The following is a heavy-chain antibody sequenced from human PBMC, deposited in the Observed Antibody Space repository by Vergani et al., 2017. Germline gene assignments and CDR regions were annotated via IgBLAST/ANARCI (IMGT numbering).Heavy chain of an antibody. CDR2: IYYSGST. CDR3: ARCSDYYDSSGYARFLDYYYYYGMDV. Sequence: QVQLQESGPGLVKPSETLSLTCTVSGCSISSYYWSWIRQPPGKGLEWIGYIYYSGSTNYNPSLKSRVTISVDTSKNQFSLKLSSVSAADTAVYYCARCSDYYDSSGYARFLDYYYYYGMDVWGQGTTVTVSS. J-gene: IGHJ6*02. V-gene: IGHV4-59*08. D-gene: IGHD3-22*01. CDR1: GCSISSYY.